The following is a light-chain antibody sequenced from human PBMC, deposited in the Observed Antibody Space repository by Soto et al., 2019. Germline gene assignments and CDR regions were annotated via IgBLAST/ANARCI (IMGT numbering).Light chain of an antibody. CDR2: ENN. J-gene: IGLJ1*01. Sequence: QSVLTQPPSVSAAPGQKVTISCSGSSSNIESNYVSWSQQLPRTAPNLLIYENNKRLSGFPDRFSASKSGTSATLVITGLQTGDEADYFCGAWDISLSAYVFGTGTKVTVL. CDR1: SSNIESNY. CDR3: GAWDISLSAYV. V-gene: IGLV1-51*02.